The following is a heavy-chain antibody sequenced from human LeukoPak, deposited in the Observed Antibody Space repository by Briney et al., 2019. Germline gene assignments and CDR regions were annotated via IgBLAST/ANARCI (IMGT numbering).Heavy chain of an antibody. CDR3: ARAVVPAAIGYYYYYMDV. CDR1: GYTFTSYG. D-gene: IGHD2-2*01. Sequence: RASVKVSCKASGYTFTSYGISWVRQAPGQGLEWMGWISAYNGNTNYAQKLQGRVTMTTDTSTSRAYMELRSLRSDDTAVYYCARAVVPAAIGYYYYYMDVWGKGTTVTVSS. CDR2: ISAYNGNT. J-gene: IGHJ6*03. V-gene: IGHV1-18*01.